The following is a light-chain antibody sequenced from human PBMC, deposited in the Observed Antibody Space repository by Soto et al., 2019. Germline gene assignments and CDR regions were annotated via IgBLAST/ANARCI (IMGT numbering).Light chain of an antibody. CDR2: KAS. CDR3: QQYDSYSPYT. CDR1: QTISSS. V-gene: IGKV1-5*03. Sequence: DIQMTQFPPTLSASIGDRVTITCRASQTISSSLAWYQQKPGKAPKLLIYKASTLETGVPSIFSGSGSVTEFTLTISSLQPDDFATYYCQQYDSYSPYTFGQGTRLEIK. J-gene: IGKJ2*01.